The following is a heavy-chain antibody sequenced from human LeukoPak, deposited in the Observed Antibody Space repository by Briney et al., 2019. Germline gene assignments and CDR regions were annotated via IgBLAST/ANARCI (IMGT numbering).Heavy chain of an antibody. CDR1: GFTFSTYA. CDR3: AKDGDIAAADYYFDY. Sequence: PGRSLRLSCVASGFTFSTYAIHWVRQAPGEGLEWVAVISYDGRDKYHADSVKGRFTISRDNSKNTLYLQMNSLRAEDTAVYYCAKDGDIAAADYYFDYWGQGTLVTVSS. CDR2: ISYDGRDK. J-gene: IGHJ4*02. D-gene: IGHD6-13*01. V-gene: IGHV3-30*04.